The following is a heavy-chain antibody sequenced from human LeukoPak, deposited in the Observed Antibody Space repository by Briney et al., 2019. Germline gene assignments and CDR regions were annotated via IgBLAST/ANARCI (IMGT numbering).Heavy chain of an antibody. Sequence: GGSLRLSCAASGFTFSSYAMSWVRQAPGKGLEWVAVISYDGSNKYYADSVKGRFTISRDNSKNTLYLQMNSLRAEDTAVYYCAKDQQGRDYYGSGSPFFYYYYYGMDVWGQGTTVTVSS. V-gene: IGHV3-30*18. CDR3: AKDQQGRDYYGSGSPFFYYYYYGMDV. CDR2: ISYDGSNK. CDR1: GFTFSSYA. J-gene: IGHJ6*02. D-gene: IGHD3-10*01.